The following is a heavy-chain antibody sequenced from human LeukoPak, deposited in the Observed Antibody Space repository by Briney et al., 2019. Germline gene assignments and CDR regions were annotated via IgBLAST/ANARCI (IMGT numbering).Heavy chain of an antibody. CDR3: ARSLSTAGIDF. CDR2: VYHSGTT. CDR1: GYSISTGRY. D-gene: IGHD2-2*01. Sequence: PSETLSLTCAVSGYSISTGRYWGWIRQPPGKGLEWIGSVYHSGTTYYNPSLKSRLTISVDTSNNQFSLNLRSVTAADTAVYYCARSLSTAGIDFWSQGTQVTVSS. J-gene: IGHJ4*02. V-gene: IGHV4-38-2*01.